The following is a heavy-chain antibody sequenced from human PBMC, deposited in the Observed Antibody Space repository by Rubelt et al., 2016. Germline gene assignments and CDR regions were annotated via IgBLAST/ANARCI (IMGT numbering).Heavy chain of an antibody. CDR2: IYYSGST. V-gene: IGHV4-39*01. J-gene: IGHJ4*02. CDR3: ARTYYYDSSGPVDY. CDR1: GGSISSSSYY. Sequence: QLQLQESGPGLVKPSETLSLTCTVSGGSISSSSYYWGWIRQPPGKGLEWIGSIYYSGSTYYNPSLKSRVTISVDTSKNQFALKLGLVTDADTAVYYCARTYYYDSSGPVDYRGQGTLGTVSS. D-gene: IGHD3-22*01.